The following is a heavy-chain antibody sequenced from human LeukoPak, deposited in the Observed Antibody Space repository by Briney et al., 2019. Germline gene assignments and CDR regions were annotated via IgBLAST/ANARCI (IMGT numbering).Heavy chain of an antibody. CDR2: INPSGGST. CDR1: GYTFTSYY. V-gene: IGHV1-46*01. J-gene: IGHJ4*02. Sequence: GPVKVSCKASGYTFTSYYMHWVRQAPGQGLEWMGIINPSGGSTSYAQKFQGRVTITADKSTSTAYMELSSLRSEDTAVYYCARDISDAGYWGQGTLVTVSS. CDR3: ARDISDAGY.